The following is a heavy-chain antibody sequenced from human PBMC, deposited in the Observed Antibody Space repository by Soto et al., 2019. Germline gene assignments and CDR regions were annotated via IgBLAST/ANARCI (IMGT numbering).Heavy chain of an antibody. CDR3: ARGLGTSLIDY. J-gene: IGHJ4*02. CDR2: IGTAGDT. D-gene: IGHD2-2*01. V-gene: IGHV3-13*01. Sequence: VQLVESGGGLVQPGGSLRLSCAASGFTFSSYDMHWVRQATGKGLEWVSAIGTAGDTYYPGSVKGRFTISRENAKNSLYLQMNSLRAGDTAVYYCARGLGTSLIDYWGQGTLVTVSS. CDR1: GFTFSSYD.